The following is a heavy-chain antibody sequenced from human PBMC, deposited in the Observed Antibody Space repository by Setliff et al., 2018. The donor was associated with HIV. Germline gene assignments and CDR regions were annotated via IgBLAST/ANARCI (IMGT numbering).Heavy chain of an antibody. CDR1: GASVNSHY. CDR3: ARDPSQYLDFLFDPQPFNV. V-gene: IGHV4-59*02. Sequence: SETLSLTCTVSGASVNSHYWSWIRQSPGKGLEWIANVYLSGSTSYNPSLKSRATISLDTSKRQFSLHLNSVTAADTAIYYCARDPSQYLDFLFDPQPFNVWGHGTMVTVSS. D-gene: IGHD3-9*01. J-gene: IGHJ3*01. CDR2: VYLSGST.